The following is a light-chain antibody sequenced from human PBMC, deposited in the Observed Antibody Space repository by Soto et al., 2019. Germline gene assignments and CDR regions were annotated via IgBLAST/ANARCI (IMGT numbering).Light chain of an antibody. J-gene: IGKJ1*01. CDR3: QQYNNWPPQT. CDR1: QSVSRN. CDR2: GAS. V-gene: IGKV3-15*01. Sequence: EIVMAQSPAALSVSPGERATLSCRASQSVSRNLAWYQQKPGQAPRLLIYGASTRGTGIPARFRGIRSGSDFLPTLSSLHPEGWAFYHCQQYNNWPPQTFGQGAKV.